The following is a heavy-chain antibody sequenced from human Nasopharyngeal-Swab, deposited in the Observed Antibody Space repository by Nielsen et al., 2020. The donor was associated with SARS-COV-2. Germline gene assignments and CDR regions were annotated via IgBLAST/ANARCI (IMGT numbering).Heavy chain of an antibody. V-gene: IGHV7-4-1*02. CDR3: AREEGITIFGVPIGFGYYGMDV. CDR1: GYTFTSYA. CDR2: INTSTGNP. J-gene: IGHJ6*02. Sequence: ASVKVSCKASGYTFTSYAMNWVRQAPGQGLEWMGWINTSTGNPTYAQGFTGRFVFSLDTSVSTAYLQISSLKAKDTAVYYCAREEGITIFGVPIGFGYYGMDVWGQGTTVTVSS. D-gene: IGHD3-3*01.